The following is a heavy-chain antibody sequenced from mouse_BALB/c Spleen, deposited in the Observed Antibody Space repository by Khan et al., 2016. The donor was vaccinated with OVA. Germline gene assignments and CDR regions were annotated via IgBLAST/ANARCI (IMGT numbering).Heavy chain of an antibody. CDR1: GFSLSDYG. J-gene: IGHJ4*01. V-gene: IGHV2-6-5*01. Sequence: QVQLKESGPGLVAPSQNLSITCTVSGFSLSDYGVSWIRQPPGRGLEWLGVIWGGGSTYYNSALRSRLTISKDKSKSQVFLKMSSLQSGDTAMFYCAKEVWSYYYTLDYWGQGTSVTVSS. CDR3: AKEVWSYYYTLDY. CDR2: IWGGGST.